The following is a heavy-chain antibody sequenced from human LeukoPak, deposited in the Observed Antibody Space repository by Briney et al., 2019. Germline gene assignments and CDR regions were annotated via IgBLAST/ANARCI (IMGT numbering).Heavy chain of an antibody. Sequence: GASVKVSCKASGYTFTGYYMHWGRQAPGQGLEWMGWINPNSGGTNYAQKFQGRVTMTKDPASSTAYMELSRLRSDDTAVYYCARDERYSDADHHYPDLGYWGQGTLVTVSS. CDR1: GYTFTGYY. CDR2: INPNSGGT. CDR3: ARDERYSDADHHYPDLGY. V-gene: IGHV1-2*02. J-gene: IGHJ4*02. D-gene: IGHD3-16*01.